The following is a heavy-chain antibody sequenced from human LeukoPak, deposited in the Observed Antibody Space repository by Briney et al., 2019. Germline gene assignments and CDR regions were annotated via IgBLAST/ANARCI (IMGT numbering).Heavy chain of an antibody. CDR2: ITDDEDT. CDR1: GFPFRSYA. J-gene: IGHJ4*02. Sequence: GGSLRLSCVASGFPFRSYAMTRVRQTPGKGLESVSVITDDEDTYYADSVKGRFTISRDNSQNTVFLQMNSLRVEDTAVYYCAKVDYWSPENYFDSWGQGTLVTVSS. V-gene: IGHV3-23*01. D-gene: IGHD1-1*01. CDR3: AKVDYWSPENYFDS.